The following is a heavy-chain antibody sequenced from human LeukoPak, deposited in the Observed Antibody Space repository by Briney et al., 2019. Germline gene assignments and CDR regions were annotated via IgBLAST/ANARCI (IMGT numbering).Heavy chain of an antibody. D-gene: IGHD6-6*01. J-gene: IGHJ4*02. CDR2: ISGSGGST. V-gene: IGHV3-23*01. Sequence: PGGSLRLSCAASGFTFSSSAMSWVRQVPGKGLEWVSAISGSGGSTYYADSVKGRFTISRDNSKNTLYLQMNSLRAEDTAVYYCAKGGEYSSSYYFDYWGQGTLVTVSS. CDR3: AKGGEYSSSYYFDY. CDR1: GFTFSSSA.